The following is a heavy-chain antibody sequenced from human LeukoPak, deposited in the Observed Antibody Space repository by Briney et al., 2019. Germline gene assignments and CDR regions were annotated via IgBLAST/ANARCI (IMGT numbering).Heavy chain of an antibody. CDR2: ISYDGSNK. CDR1: GFTFSSYG. Sequence: GGSLRLSCAASGFTFSSYGMHWVRQAPGKGLEWVAVISYDGSNKYYADFVKGRFTISRDNSKNTLYLQMNSLRAEDTAVYYCAKDRVTAIPVNYYGMDVWGQGTTVTVSS. D-gene: IGHD2-21*02. CDR3: AKDRVTAIPVNYYGMDV. V-gene: IGHV3-30*18. J-gene: IGHJ6*02.